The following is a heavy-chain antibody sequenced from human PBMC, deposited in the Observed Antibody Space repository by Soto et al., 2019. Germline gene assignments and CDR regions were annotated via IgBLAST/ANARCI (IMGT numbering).Heavy chain of an antibody. CDR3: TTDTIFGALMDV. D-gene: IGHD3-3*01. V-gene: IGHV3-15*07. Sequence: PGGSLRLSCAASGFTFSNAWMNWVRQAPGKGLEWVGRIKSKTDGGTTDYAAPVKGRFTISRDDSKNTLYLQMNSLKAEDTAVYYCTTDTIFGALMDVWGQGTTVTVSS. J-gene: IGHJ6*02. CDR1: GFTFSNAW. CDR2: IKSKTDGGTT.